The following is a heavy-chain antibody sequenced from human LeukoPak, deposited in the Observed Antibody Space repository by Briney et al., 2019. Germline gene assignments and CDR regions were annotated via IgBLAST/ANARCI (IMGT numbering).Heavy chain of an antibody. CDR2: ISGSGGAT. CDR1: GFTFSTYA. D-gene: IGHD5-12*01. V-gene: IGHV3-23*01. Sequence: PGGSLRLSCAASGFTFSTYAMSWVRQAPGKGLEWVSTISGSGGATYYADSVKGRFTISRDNSKNTLYLQMNSLRAEDTAVYYCAKGWLKFDYWGQGTLVTVSS. CDR3: AKGWLKFDY. J-gene: IGHJ4*02.